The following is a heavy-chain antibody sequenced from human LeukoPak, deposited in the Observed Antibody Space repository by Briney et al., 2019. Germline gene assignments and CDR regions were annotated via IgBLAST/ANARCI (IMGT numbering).Heavy chain of an antibody. V-gene: IGHV3-48*03. Sequence: PGGSLRLSCAASGFTFSSYEMNWVRQAPGKGLEWVSYISTSGSSVYYADSVKGRFTISRDNAKNSLYLQMNSLRAEDTAVYYCARAPRKRYCSSTSCYGTFDYWGQGTLVTVSS. CDR2: ISTSGSSV. CDR1: GFTFSSYE. J-gene: IGHJ4*02. CDR3: ARAPRKRYCSSTSCYGTFDY. D-gene: IGHD2-2*01.